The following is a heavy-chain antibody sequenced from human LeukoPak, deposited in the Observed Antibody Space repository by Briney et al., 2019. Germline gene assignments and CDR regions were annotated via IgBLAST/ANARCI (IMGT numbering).Heavy chain of an antibody. Sequence: SVKVSCKASGGTFSSYAISWVRQAPGQGLEWMGGIIPIFGTANYAQKFQGRVTITADESTSTAYMELSSLRSEDAAVYYCARATMVQGVFYYYYYMDVWGKGTTVTVSS. CDR3: ARATMVQGVFYYYYYMDV. D-gene: IGHD3-10*01. CDR2: IIPIFGTA. CDR1: GGTFSSYA. V-gene: IGHV1-69*13. J-gene: IGHJ6*03.